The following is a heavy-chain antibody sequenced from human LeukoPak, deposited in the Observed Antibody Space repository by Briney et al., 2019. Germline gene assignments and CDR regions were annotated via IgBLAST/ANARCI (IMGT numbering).Heavy chain of an antibody. Sequence: ASVKVSCKASGGTFSSYAISWVRQAPGQGLEWMGRIIPILGIANHAQKFQGRVTITADKSTSTAYMELSSLRSEDTAVYYCATRLVGAPKDAFDIWGQATMVTVSS. J-gene: IGHJ3*02. CDR2: IIPILGIA. D-gene: IGHD2-8*02. V-gene: IGHV1-69*04. CDR1: GGTFSSYA. CDR3: ATRLVGAPKDAFDI.